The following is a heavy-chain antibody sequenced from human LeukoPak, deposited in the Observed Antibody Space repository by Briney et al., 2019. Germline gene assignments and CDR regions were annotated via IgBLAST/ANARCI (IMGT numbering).Heavy chain of an antibody. CDR3: ARDGNYYGSGSYDY. V-gene: IGHV1-2*02. CDR1: GYTFTGYY. CDR2: INPNSGGT. Sequence: VASVKVSCKASGYTFTGYYMHWVRQAPGQGLEWMGWINPNSGGTNYAQKFQGRVAMTRDTSISTAYMELSRLRSDDTAVYYCARDGNYYGSGSYDYWGQGTLVTVSS. D-gene: IGHD3-10*01. J-gene: IGHJ4*02.